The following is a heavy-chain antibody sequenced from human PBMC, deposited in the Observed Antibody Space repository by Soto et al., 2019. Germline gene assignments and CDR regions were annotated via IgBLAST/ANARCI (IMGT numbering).Heavy chain of an antibody. D-gene: IGHD3-16*01. CDR1: GGTFSSDA. CDR3: ARGEMATEETPIDY. V-gene: IGHV1-69*01. CDR2: IIPIFCTA. J-gene: IGHJ4*02. Sequence: QVQLVQAGAEVKKPGSSVKVSCKASGGTFSSDAISWVRQAPGQGLEWMGGIIPIFCTANYAQKFQGSVTITADESTSTDYMELSSLRSEDTAVYYCARGEMATEETPIDYWGQGTLVTVSS.